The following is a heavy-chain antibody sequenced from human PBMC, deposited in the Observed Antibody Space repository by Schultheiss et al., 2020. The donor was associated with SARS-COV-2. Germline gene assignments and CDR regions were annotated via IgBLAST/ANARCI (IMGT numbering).Heavy chain of an antibody. D-gene: IGHD2-21*01. Sequence: GGSLRLSCAASGFTFSNAWMSWVRQAPGKGLEWVSAISGSGGSTYYADSVKGRFTISRDNSKNTLYLQMNSLRAEDTAVYYCAKVGSILWWCSYDYWGQGTLVTVSS. CDR3: AKVGSILWWCSYDY. CDR2: ISGSGGST. J-gene: IGHJ4*02. CDR1: GFTFSNAW. V-gene: IGHV3-23*01.